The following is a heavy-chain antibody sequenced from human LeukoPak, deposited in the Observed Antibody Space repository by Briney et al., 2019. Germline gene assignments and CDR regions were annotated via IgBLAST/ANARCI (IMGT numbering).Heavy chain of an antibody. CDR3: AKDWGSGGWYNYFDP. CDR1: GFTISSHG. J-gene: IGHJ5*02. V-gene: IGHV3-30*18. CDR2: IAYHGNTE. D-gene: IGHD6-19*01. Sequence: GGSLRLSCAVSGFTISSHGMHWVRQAPGKGPEWVAMIAYHGNTEYYGDSVKGRFTISRDNSKNTLYLQMDSLRAEDTAVYHCAKDWGSGGWYNYFDPWGQGTLVTVSS.